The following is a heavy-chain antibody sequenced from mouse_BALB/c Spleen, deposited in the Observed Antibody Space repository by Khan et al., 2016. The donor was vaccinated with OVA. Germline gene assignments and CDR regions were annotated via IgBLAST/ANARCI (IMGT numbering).Heavy chain of an antibody. CDR1: GFTFNSYG. D-gene: IGHD1-1*01. Sequence: DVHLVESGGGLVQPGRSQKLSCAASGFTFNSYGMHWVRQAPEKGLEWVAYISGDSNTIYYADTVKGRFTISRDNPKNTLFLQMTSLMSEDTAMYYCVTSYFDGYYFDYWGPGTTLTVS. CDR3: VTSYFDGYYFDY. CDR2: ISGDSNTI. V-gene: IGHV5-17*02. J-gene: IGHJ2*01.